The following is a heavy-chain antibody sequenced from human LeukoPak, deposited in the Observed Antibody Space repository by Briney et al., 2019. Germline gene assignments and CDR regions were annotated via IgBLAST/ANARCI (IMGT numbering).Heavy chain of an antibody. J-gene: IGHJ3*02. CDR3: AKAEQQLASDAFDI. D-gene: IGHD6-13*01. Sequence: PGGSLRLSCAASGFTLSNYWMSWVRQAPGKGLEWVANIKQDGSEKNCVDSVKGRFTISRDNAKNSLYLQMNSLRAEDTALYYCAKAEQQLASDAFDIWGQGTMVTVSS. V-gene: IGHV3-7*03. CDR2: IKQDGSEK. CDR1: GFTLSNYW.